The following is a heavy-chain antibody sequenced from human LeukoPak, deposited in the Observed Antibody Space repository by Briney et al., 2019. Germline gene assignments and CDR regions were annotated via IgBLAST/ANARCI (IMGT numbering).Heavy chain of an antibody. J-gene: IGHJ4*02. CDR1: GGSISSYY. CDR3: ARRGYGGQGYYFDY. D-gene: IGHD4-23*01. Sequence: PSETLSLTCTVSGGSISSYYWSWIRQPPGKGLEWIGYIYTSGSNNYNPPLKSRVTISVDTSKNQFSLKLSSVTAADTAVYYCARRGYGGQGYYFDYWGQGTLVTVSS. CDR2: IYTSGSN. V-gene: IGHV4-4*09.